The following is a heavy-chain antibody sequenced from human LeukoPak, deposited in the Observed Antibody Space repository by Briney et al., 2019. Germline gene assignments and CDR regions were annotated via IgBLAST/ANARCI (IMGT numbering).Heavy chain of an antibody. Sequence: GGSLRLSCAASGFTFNSYAMSWVRQAPGKGLEWVSAISGSGGSTYYADSVKGRFTISRDNSKNTLYLQMNSLRAEDTAVYYCASTLAAAGNDYYYGMDVWGQGTTVTVSS. CDR3: ASTLAAAGNDYYYGMDV. J-gene: IGHJ6*02. CDR1: GFTFNSYA. CDR2: ISGSGGST. D-gene: IGHD6-13*01. V-gene: IGHV3-23*01.